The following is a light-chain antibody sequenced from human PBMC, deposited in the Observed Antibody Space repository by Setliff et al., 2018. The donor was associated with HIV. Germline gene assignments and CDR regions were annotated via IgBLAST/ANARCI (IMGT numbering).Light chain of an antibody. CDR3: QVWDTSSDYPV. CDR1: NIGSKS. V-gene: IGLV3-21*04. Sequence: SYELTQPPSVSVAPGKTARITCGGNNIGSKSVHWYQQMPGQAPVLVIYYDSDRPSGIPERFSGSTSGNTATLTITRVEAGDEADDYCQVWDTSSDYPVFGGGTKVTVL. J-gene: IGLJ3*02. CDR2: YDS.